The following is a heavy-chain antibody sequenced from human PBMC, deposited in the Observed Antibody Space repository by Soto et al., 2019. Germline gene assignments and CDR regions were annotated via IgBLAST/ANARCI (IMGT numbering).Heavy chain of an antibody. D-gene: IGHD2-2*01. V-gene: IGHV3-53*01. CDR1: RFTVGSSY. J-gene: IGHJ5*02. CDR3: TRDLMDVVPPADDLFDP. CDR2: IYTGDTP. Sequence: QTGGSLRLSCAAPRFTVGSSYVSWVRQAPGKGLEWVSVIYTGDTPYYADSVKGRFTISRDNSKNTLYLQMNGLRVEDTAVYYCTRDLMDVVPPADDLFDPWGQGILVTVS.